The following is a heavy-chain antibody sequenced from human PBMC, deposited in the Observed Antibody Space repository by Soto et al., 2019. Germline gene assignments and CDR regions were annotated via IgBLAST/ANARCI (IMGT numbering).Heavy chain of an antibody. V-gene: IGHV4-34*09. CDR1: GGSFSGYY. Sequence: SETLSLTCAVYGGSFSGYYWSWIRQPPGEGLEWIGYIYYRGSTYYNPSLKSRVTISVDTSKNQFSLKLSSVTAADTAVYYCARDRIVSGYYYYGMDVWGQGTTVTVSS. D-gene: IGHD2-15*01. CDR2: IYYRGST. CDR3: ARDRIVSGYYYYGMDV. J-gene: IGHJ6*02.